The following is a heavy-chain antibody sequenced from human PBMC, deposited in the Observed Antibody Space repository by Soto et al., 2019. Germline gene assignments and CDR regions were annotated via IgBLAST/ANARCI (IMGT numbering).Heavy chain of an antibody. CDR1: GYSFTGYW. D-gene: IGHD3-10*01. V-gene: IGHV5-51*01. Sequence: PGESLKISCKGSGYSFTGYWIGWVRQMPGKGLEWMGIIYPGDSDTRYSPSFQGQVTISADKSISTAYLQWSSLKASDTAMYYCARRRFGEAPRGDDAFDIWGQGTMVTVSS. J-gene: IGHJ3*02. CDR3: ARRRFGEAPRGDDAFDI. CDR2: IYPGDSDT.